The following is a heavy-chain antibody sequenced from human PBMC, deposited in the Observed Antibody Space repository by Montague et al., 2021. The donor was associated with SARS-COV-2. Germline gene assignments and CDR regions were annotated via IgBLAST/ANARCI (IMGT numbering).Heavy chain of an antibody. CDR3: ARTSRGSRYFYGVDV. D-gene: IGHD3-10*01. J-gene: IGHJ6*02. CDR1: TEAFNGYY. CDR2: VSHPGSA. Sequence: SETLSLTCAVYTEAFNGYYWTWIRQPPGKGLEWIGEVSHPGSAKYNPPLKSRVIISLDTSKSQFSLRLSSVTAADTAIYYCARTSRGSRYFYGVDVWGQGTTVTVSS. V-gene: IGHV4-34*01.